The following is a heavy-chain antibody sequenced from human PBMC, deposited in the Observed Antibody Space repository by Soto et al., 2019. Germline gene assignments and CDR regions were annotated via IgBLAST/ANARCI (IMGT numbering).Heavy chain of an antibody. CDR2: ISAHNGNT. V-gene: IGHV1-18*01. J-gene: IGHJ4*02. Sequence: QVHLVQSGAEVRKPGASVKVSCKGSGYTFTSYGITWVRQAPGQGLEWMGWISAHNGNTNYAQKLQGRVTVTRDTATSTAYMELRSLRSDDTAVYYCARGRYGDYWGQGALVTVSS. CDR3: ARGRYGDY. D-gene: IGHD1-1*01. CDR1: GYTFTSYG.